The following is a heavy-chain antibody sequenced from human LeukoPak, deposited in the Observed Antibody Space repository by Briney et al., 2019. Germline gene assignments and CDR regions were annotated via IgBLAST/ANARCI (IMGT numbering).Heavy chain of an antibody. D-gene: IGHD3-10*01. CDR2: ISAFSSNT. Sequence: GASAKVSCKASGYTFSTYGSSWVRHPLRQGLEWRGWISAFSSNTNYAQKLQGRVTLTTDTFTSTAYMELRSLRSDDTAVYYCTRGREGLGDYYGMDVWGQGTTATV. CDR1: GYTFSTYG. V-gene: IGHV1-18*04. CDR3: TRGREGLGDYYGMDV. J-gene: IGHJ6*02.